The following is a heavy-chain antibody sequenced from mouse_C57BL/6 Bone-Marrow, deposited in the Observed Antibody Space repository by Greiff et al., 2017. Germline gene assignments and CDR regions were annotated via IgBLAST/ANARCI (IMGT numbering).Heavy chain of an antibody. CDR3: ARWPRAMDY. Sequence: EVQGVESGPELVKPGASVKISCKASGYSFTGYYMNWVKQSPEKSLEWIGEINPSTGGTTYNQKFQAKATLTVDKSSSTAYLQLKSLTSEDSAVYYGARWPRAMDYWGQGTSVTVSS. J-gene: IGHJ4*01. CDR1: GYSFTGYY. CDR2: INPSTGGT. V-gene: IGHV1-42*01. D-gene: IGHD6-1*01.